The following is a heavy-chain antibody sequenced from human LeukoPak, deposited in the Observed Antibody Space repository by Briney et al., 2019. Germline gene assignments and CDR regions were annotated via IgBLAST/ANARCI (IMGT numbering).Heavy chain of an antibody. D-gene: IGHD1-14*01. V-gene: IGHV3-23*01. CDR2: ISGSGGST. CDR1: GFTFSSYA. Sequence: QPGGSLRLSCAASGFTFSSYAMSWVRQAPGKGLEWVSAISGSGGSTYYADSVKGRFTISRDNSKNTLYLQMNSLRAEDTAVYYCARDGDPTTAHRNYGEFDYWGQGTLVTVSS. CDR3: ARDGDPTTAHRNYGEFDY. J-gene: IGHJ4*02.